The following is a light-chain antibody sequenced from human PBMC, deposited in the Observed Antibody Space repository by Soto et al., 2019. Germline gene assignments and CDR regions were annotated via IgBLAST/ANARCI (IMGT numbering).Light chain of an antibody. CDR1: QSVSSSY. Sequence: EIVLTQSPGTLCLSPGERATLSCRASQSVSSSYLAWYQQNPGQAPRLLISRASSRATGIPDRFSGSGSGTDFTLTITRLEPEDSAVYYCQHYVSSPPRLTFGGGTKVEIK. V-gene: IGKV3-20*01. CDR2: RAS. CDR3: QHYVSSPPRLT. J-gene: IGKJ4*01.